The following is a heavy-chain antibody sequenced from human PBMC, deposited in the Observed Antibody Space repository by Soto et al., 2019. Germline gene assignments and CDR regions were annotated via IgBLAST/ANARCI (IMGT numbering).Heavy chain of an antibody. CDR3: ARDSIETPYYVDY. J-gene: IGHJ4*02. Sequence: ASVKVSCKASGYTFTGYYMHWVRQAPGQGLEWMGWINPNSGGTNYAQKFQGRVTMTRDTSISTAYMELSRLRSDDTAVYYCARDSIETPYYVDYWGQGTLVTFSS. CDR2: INPNSGGT. V-gene: IGHV1-2*02. CDR1: GYTFTGYY. D-gene: IGHD2-15*01.